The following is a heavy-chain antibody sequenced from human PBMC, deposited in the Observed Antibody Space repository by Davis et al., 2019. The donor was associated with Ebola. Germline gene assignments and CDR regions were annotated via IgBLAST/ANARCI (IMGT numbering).Heavy chain of an antibody. CDR2: ISAYNGKT. CDR3: ARVSSWVGGGDSSVP. V-gene: IGHV1-18*01. CDR1: RYTLTSYG. D-gene: IGHD3-10*01. Sequence: SVTVSCKTFRYTLTSYGITSVRQAPGQGLEWMGWISAYNGKTSYAQNFQDRVTMTTDTSTTKAYMELRSLTSDDTAVYYCARVSSWVGGGDSSVPWGQGTLVTVSS. J-gene: IGHJ5*02.